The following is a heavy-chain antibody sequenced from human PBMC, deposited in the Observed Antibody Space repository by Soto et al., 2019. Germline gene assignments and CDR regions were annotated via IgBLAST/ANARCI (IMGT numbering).Heavy chain of an antibody. CDR1: GGTFSSYA. Sequence: SCKASGGTFSSYAISWVRQAPGKGLEWVSSIISSSSHIYYAGSVKGRFTISRDNANNSLYLQMDSLRAEDTAVYYCATYLHDFWSGYVTDAFDIWGQGTMVTVSS. CDR2: IISSSSHI. V-gene: IGHV3-21*01. J-gene: IGHJ3*02. CDR3: ATYLHDFWSGYVTDAFDI. D-gene: IGHD3-3*01.